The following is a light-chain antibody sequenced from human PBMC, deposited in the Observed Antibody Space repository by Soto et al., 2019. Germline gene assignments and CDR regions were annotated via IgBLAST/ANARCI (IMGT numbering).Light chain of an antibody. CDR1: SSDVGAYNF. J-gene: IGLJ1*01. CDR3: SAYTVSRTYV. V-gene: IGLV2-14*03. CDR2: NVY. Sequence: SALTQPASVSGSPGQSITISCTGTSSDVGAYNFVSWHQQHPGKAPKLMIYNVYDRPSGISYRFSGSKSGNTASLTISGLPGEDEADYYCSAYTVSRTYVFGTGTKVTVL.